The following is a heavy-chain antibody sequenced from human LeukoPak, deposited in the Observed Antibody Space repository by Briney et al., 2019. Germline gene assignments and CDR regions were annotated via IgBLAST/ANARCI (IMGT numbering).Heavy chain of an antibody. V-gene: IGHV3-NL1*01. CDR3: AKDIAAAGLFDY. J-gene: IGHJ4*02. CDR2: IYSGGST. D-gene: IGHD6-13*01. Sequence: GGSLRLSCAASGFTFSNFGMHWVRQAPGKGLEWVSVIYSGGSTYYADSVKGRFTISRDNSKNTLYLQMNSLRAEDTAVYYCAKDIAAAGLFDYWGQGTLVTVSS. CDR1: GFTFSNFG.